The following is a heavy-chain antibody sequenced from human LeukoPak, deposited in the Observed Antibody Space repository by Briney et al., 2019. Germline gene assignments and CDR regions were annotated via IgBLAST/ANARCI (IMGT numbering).Heavy chain of an antibody. CDR3: AKEGPDYGDYRSGDYFDF. CDR2: ISDDSSKT. V-gene: IGHV3-23*01. Sequence: PGGSLRLSCAASGFTFSNYAMGWVRQAPGKGLDCVSAISDDSSKTSYADSVKGRFTISRDYSKNTLYLQMNSLRAEDTAVYYCAKEGPDYGDYRSGDYFDFWGQGTLVTVSS. D-gene: IGHD4-17*01. J-gene: IGHJ4*02. CDR1: GFTFSNYA.